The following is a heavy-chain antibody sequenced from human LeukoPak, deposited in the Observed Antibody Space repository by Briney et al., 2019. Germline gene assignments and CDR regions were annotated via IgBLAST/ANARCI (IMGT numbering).Heavy chain of an antibody. CDR3: ARETVGATVYYFDY. V-gene: IGHV4-38-2*02. CDR1: DYSISSGYY. CDR2: IYHSGST. D-gene: IGHD1-26*01. J-gene: IGHJ4*02. Sequence: PSETLSLTCTVSDYSISSGYYWGWIRQPPGKGLEWIGSIYHSGSTYYNPSLKSRVTISVDTSKNQFSLKLSSVTAADTAVYYCARETVGATVYYFDYWGLGTLVTVSS.